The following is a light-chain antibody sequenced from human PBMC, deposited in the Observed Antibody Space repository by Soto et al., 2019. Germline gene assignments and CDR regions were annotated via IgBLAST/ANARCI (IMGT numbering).Light chain of an antibody. J-gene: IGLJ2*01. CDR1: GSNIGRSP. CDR3: QSYDRSLSSPI. V-gene: IGLV1-44*01. Sequence: QSVLTQPPSASGTPGQRVTISCSGSGSNIGRSPVNWYQQLPGTAPKLLIYAINKRPSGVPDRFSGSQSGTSASLAITGLQADDEADYYCQSYDRSLSSPIFGGGTKLTVL. CDR2: AIN.